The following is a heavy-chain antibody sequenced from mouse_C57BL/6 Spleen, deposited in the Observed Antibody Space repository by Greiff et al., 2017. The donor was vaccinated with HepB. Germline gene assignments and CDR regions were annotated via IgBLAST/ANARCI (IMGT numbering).Heavy chain of an antibody. V-gene: IGHV1-64*01. J-gene: IGHJ2*01. Sequence: VQLQQPGAELVKPGASVKLSCKASGYTFTSYWMHWVKQRPGQGLEWIGMIHPNSGSTNYNEKFKSKATLTVDKSSSTAYMQLSSLTSEDSAVYYCARGGLDWYYFDYWGQGTTLTVSS. CDR3: ARGGLDWYYFDY. CDR1: GYTFTSYW. CDR2: IHPNSGST. D-gene: IGHD3-1*01.